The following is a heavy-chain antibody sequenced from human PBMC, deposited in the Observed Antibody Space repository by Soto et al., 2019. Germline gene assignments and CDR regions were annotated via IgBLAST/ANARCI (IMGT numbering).Heavy chain of an antibody. Sequence: SVKVSFKASGYAFSNNDISWLRQAPGQGLEWMGGVIPIFGTAKYAQRFQGRVTITADESTSTAYMELSSLRSEDTAVHYCAREGYSPSYFDSWGRGPLVPVSS. V-gene: IGHV1-69*13. D-gene: IGHD1-26*01. CDR1: GYAFSNND. J-gene: IGHJ4*02. CDR2: VIPIFGTA. CDR3: AREGYSPSYFDS.